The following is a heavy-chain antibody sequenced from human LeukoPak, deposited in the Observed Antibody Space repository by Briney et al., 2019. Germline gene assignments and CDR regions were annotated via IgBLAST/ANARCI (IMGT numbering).Heavy chain of an antibody. CDR3: ARKIPEWEHTNWFDP. CDR1: GYTFTSYG. D-gene: IGHD1-26*01. J-gene: IGHJ5*02. CDR2: ISAYNGNT. V-gene: IGHV1-18*01. Sequence: ASVKVSCKASGYTFTSYGISWVRQAPGQGLEWMGWISAYNGNTNYAQKLQGRVTMTTDTSTSTAYMELRSLRSDDTAVYYCARKIPEWEHTNWFDPWGQGTLVTVSS.